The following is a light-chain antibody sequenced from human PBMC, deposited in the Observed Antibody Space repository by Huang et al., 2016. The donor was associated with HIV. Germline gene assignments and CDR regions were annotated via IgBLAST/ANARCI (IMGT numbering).Light chain of an antibody. J-gene: IGKJ2*01. CDR1: QSIDNY. CDR2: DAS. CDR3: QQRSHWRT. V-gene: IGKV3-11*01. Sequence: EIVLTQSPVTLSLSPGERATLSCRASQSIDNYLAWYQQKPGQAPRLIIYDASDRVTGVPDRFSGSGSGTDFTLTISSLEPEDFAVYYCQQRSHWRTFGQGTKLEIK.